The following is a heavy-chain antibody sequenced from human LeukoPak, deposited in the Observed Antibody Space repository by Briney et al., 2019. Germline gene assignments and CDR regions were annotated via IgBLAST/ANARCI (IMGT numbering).Heavy chain of an antibody. D-gene: IGHD6-19*01. CDR2: ISSGRSTI. CDR1: GFTFSIYN. CDR3: ARDSLPMAVTGPFDH. Sequence: PGGSLRLSCAASGFTFSIYNMNWVRQAPGKGLEWVSYISSGRSTIYYADSVKGRFTISRDNAKNSVYLQMNSLRDEDTAVYYCARDSLPMAVTGPFDHWGQGALVTVSS. J-gene: IGHJ4*02. V-gene: IGHV3-48*02.